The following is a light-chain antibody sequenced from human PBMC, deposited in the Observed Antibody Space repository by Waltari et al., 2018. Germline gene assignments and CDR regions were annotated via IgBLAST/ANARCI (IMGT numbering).Light chain of an antibody. CDR2: SFS. CDR3: QSYDTTLSAVV. J-gene: IGLJ2*01. CDR1: KSNIGADFD. V-gene: IGLV1-40*01. Sequence: QSVLTQPPSVSGAPGQRVTISCSGTKSNIGADFDVHWYQQVPGTAPKRLLHSFSQRPSGVSDRFSGFKSGASASLVITGLQAEDEAMYYCQSYDTTLSAVVFGGGTRLTV.